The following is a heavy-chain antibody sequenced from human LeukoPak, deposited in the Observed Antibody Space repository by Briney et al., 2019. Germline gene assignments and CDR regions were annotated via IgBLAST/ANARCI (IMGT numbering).Heavy chain of an antibody. Sequence: GGSLRLSCAASGFTFSSYSMNWVRQAPGKGLEWVSSISSSSYIYYADSVKGRFTISRDNAKNSLYLQMNSLRAEDTAIYYCVRDYGGSSPFDYWGQGTLVTVSS. D-gene: IGHD4-23*01. CDR2: ISSSSYI. CDR3: VRDYGGSSPFDY. J-gene: IGHJ4*02. V-gene: IGHV3-21*01. CDR1: GFTFSSYS.